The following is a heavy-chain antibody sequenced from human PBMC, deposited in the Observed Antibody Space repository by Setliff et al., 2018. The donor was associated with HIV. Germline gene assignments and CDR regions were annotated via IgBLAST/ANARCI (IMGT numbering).Heavy chain of an antibody. CDR2: ISSSSSYI. J-gene: IGHJ4*02. CDR1: RFTFSSYT. V-gene: IGHV3-21*01. D-gene: IGHD2-21*02. CDR3: ARDLGYCGGDCYPPEGY. Sequence: SLRLSCSASRFTFSSYTMNWVRQAPGKGLEWVSSISSSSSYIFYADSVKGRFTISRDNAKNSLYLQMNSLRAEDTAVYYCARDLGYCGGDCYPPEGYWGQGTLVTVSS.